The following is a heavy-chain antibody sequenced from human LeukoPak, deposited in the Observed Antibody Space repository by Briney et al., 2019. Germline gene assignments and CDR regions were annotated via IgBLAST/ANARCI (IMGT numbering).Heavy chain of an antibody. CDR1: GDSISTSNSY. V-gene: IGHV4-39*07. CDR3: ARVSPMIVTKYYYYYMDV. J-gene: IGHJ6*03. D-gene: IGHD3-22*01. CDR2: IYYSGNT. Sequence: PSETLSLTCTVSGDSISTSNSYWGWIRQPPGKGLEWIGSIYYSGNTYYNASLKSRVTISVDTSKNQFSLKLSSVTAADTAVYYCARVSPMIVTKYYYYYMDVWGKGTTFTISS.